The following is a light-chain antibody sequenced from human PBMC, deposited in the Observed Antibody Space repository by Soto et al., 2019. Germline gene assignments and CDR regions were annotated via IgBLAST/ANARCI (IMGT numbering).Light chain of an antibody. J-gene: IGLJ1*01. Sequence: QSVLTQPTSASGTPGQRVTISCSGGGFNIGTNNVNWYQQLPGTAPKLLIYSNNQRPSGVPDRFSGSKSGTSASLAISGLQSEDEADYYCAAWDYSLTTYVFGIGTKVTV. CDR3: AAWDYSLTTYV. CDR1: GFNIGTNN. V-gene: IGLV1-44*01. CDR2: SNN.